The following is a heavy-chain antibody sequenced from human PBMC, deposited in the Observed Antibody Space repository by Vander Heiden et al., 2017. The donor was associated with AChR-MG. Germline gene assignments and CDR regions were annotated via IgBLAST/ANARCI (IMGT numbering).Heavy chain of an antibody. D-gene: IGHD2-2*01. Sequence: QVQLQQWGAGLLKPSETLSLTCAVYGGSFSGYYWSWIRQPPGKGLEWIGEINHSGSTNYNPSLKSRVTISVDTSKNQFSLKLSSVTAADTAVYYCARSIVVVPAWLKSPYYYYYGMDVWGQGTTVTVSS. V-gene: IGHV4-34*01. CDR2: INHSGST. J-gene: IGHJ6*02. CDR3: ARSIVVVPAWLKSPYYYYYGMDV. CDR1: GGSFSGYY.